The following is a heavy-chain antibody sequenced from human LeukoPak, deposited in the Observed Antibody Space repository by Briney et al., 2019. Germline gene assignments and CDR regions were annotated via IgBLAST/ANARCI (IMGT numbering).Heavy chain of an antibody. Sequence: GGSLRLSCAVSGFTVSGNYMSWVRQAPGKGLEWVLLIYSGGTTYYADSVKGRFTISRDNSKNTLYLQMNSLRAEDTAVYYCARRAGGYSHPYDYWGQGILVTVSS. V-gene: IGHV3-53*01. CDR3: ARRAGGYSHPYDY. D-gene: IGHD4-23*01. CDR1: GFTVSGNY. J-gene: IGHJ4*02. CDR2: IYSGGTT.